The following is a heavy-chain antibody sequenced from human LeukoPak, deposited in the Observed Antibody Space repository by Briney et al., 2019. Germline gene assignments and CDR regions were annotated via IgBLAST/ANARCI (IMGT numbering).Heavy chain of an antibody. CDR1: GFTFSSYG. J-gene: IGHJ4*02. Sequence: PGGSLRLSCAASGFTFSSYGMHGVRQAPGKGLEWVAVISYDGSNKYYADSVKGRFTISRDNSKNTLYLQMNSLRAEDTAVYYCAKGSYDSSGYYFDYWGQGTLVTVSS. D-gene: IGHD3-22*01. CDR3: AKGSYDSSGYYFDY. V-gene: IGHV3-30*18. CDR2: ISYDGSNK.